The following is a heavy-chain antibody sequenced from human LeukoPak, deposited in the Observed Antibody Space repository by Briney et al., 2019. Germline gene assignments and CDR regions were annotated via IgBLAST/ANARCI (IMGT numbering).Heavy chain of an antibody. V-gene: IGHV4-39*01. CDR2: IYYSGST. Sequence: SETLSLTCTVPGGSISSSSYYWGWIRQPPGTGLEWIGSIYYSGSTYYNPSLKSRVTISVDTSKNQFSLKLSSVTAADTAEYYCASGQQLVRWRPYYYMDVWGKGTTVTVSS. J-gene: IGHJ6*03. CDR1: GGSISSSSYY. D-gene: IGHD6-6*01. CDR3: ASGQQLVRWRPYYYMDV.